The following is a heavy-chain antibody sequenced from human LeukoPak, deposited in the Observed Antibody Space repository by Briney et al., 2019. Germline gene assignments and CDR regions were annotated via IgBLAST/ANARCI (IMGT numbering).Heavy chain of an antibody. CDR1: GYSFTSHW. J-gene: IGHJ3*02. Sequence: GESLKISCKGSGYSFTSHWIGWVRQMPGKGLEWMGIIYPGDSDTRYSPSFQGQVTISADKSINTAYLQWSSLKASDTAMYYCASNLYYYDTSGYVAFDIWGQGTMVTVSS. CDR2: IYPGDSDT. CDR3: ASNLYYYDTSGYVAFDI. D-gene: IGHD3-22*01. V-gene: IGHV5-51*01.